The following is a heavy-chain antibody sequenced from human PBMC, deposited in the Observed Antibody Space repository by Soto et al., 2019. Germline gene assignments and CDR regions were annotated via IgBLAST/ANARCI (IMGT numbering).Heavy chain of an antibody. CDR2: IWHDGSSK. V-gene: IGHV3-33*06. J-gene: IGHJ3*02. D-gene: IGHD3-3*01. CDR1: GFTFSNYH. Sequence: QVPLVESGGGVVQPGRSLRLSCAASGFTFSNYHMHWVRQAPGKGLEWVAVIWHDGSSKYYADSVKGRFTISRDNSKNTLYLQMNSLRAEDTAVYYCAKDKQRLLEWLLSAAFDSWGQGTIVTVSS. CDR3: AKDKQRLLEWLLSAAFDS.